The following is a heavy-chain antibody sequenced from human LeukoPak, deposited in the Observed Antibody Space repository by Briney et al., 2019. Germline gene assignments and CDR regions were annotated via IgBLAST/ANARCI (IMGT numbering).Heavy chain of an antibody. CDR1: GFTCSSYT. CDR2: ITVSSTT. CDR3: AKGSSSWYLSGEDYFDY. D-gene: IGHD6-13*01. J-gene: IGHJ4*02. V-gene: IGHV3-48*02. Sequence: GGSLRLSCAASGFTCSSYTMNWVRQAPGKGLEWLSYITVSSTTYYADSVKGRFTISRDNAKNSLYLQMNSLRDEDTAVYYCAKGSSSWYLSGEDYFDYWGQGTLVTVSS.